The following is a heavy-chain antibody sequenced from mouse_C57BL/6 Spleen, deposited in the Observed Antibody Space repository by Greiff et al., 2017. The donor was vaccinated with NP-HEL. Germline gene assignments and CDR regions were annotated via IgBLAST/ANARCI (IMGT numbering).Heavy chain of an antibody. CDR3: TSTMVTTGYFDV. Sequence: EVKVEESGGGLVQPGGSMKLSCVASGFTFSNYWMNWVRQSQEKGLEWVAQIRLKSDNYATHYAESVKGRFTISRDDSKSSVYLQMNNLRAEDTGIYYCTSTMVTTGYFDVWGTGTTVTVSS. V-gene: IGHV6-3*01. CDR1: GFTFSNYW. D-gene: IGHD2-2*01. CDR2: IRLKSDNYAT. J-gene: IGHJ1*03.